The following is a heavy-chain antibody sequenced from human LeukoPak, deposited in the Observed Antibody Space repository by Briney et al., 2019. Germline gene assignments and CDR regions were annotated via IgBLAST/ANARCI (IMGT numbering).Heavy chain of an antibody. Sequence: GSLRLSCAASGFTFSTYWMTWVRQAPGKGLEWIGSIYFGGGTYYNPSLKSRITISVDGSKNQFSLRLTSTTAADTAVYYCGKSPPFPGNLFWGQGTLVTVSS. CDR2: IYFGGGT. V-gene: IGHV4-39*07. CDR3: GKSPPFPGNLF. CDR1: GFTFSTYW. D-gene: IGHD4-23*01. J-gene: IGHJ4*02.